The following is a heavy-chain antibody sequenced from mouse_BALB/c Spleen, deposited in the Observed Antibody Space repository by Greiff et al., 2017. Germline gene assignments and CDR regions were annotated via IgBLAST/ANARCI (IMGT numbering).Heavy chain of an antibody. CDR3: ARGPSLGY. Sequence: VKLVESGAELVRPGTSVKISCKASGYTFTNYWLGWVKQRPGHGLEWIGDIYPGGGYTNYNEKFKGKATLTADTSSSTAYMQLSSLTSEDSAVYFCARGPSLGYWGQGTTLTVSS. J-gene: IGHJ2*01. CDR2: IYPGGGYT. D-gene: IGHD3-1*01. CDR1: GYTFTNYW. V-gene: IGHV1-63*02.